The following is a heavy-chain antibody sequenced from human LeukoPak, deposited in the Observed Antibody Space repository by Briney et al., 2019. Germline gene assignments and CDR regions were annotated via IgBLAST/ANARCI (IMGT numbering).Heavy chain of an antibody. CDR1: GFTLRRYW. CDR2: IKHDGSEK. Sequence: GGSLRLSCAASGFTLRRYWMSLVRQAPGKGLEWVANIKHDGSEKYYVDSGKGRFTISRDNAKNSLYLQMNSLRGEDTAVYYCARDRDYYNYFEYWGQGTLVTVSS. D-gene: IGHD3-10*01. V-gene: IGHV3-7*04. J-gene: IGHJ4*02. CDR3: ARDRDYYNYFEY.